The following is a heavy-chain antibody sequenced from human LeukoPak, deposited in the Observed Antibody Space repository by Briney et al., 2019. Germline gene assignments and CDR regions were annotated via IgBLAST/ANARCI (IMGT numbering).Heavy chain of an antibody. CDR3: ARDYYKQQLDNYYYGMDV. CDR2: ISYDGSNK. V-gene: IGHV3-30-3*01. J-gene: IGHJ6*02. Sequence: GGSLRLSCAASGFTFSSYAMHWVRQAPGKGLEWVAVISYDGSNKYYADSVKGRFTISRGNSKNTLYLQMNSLRAEDTAVYYCARDYYKQQLDNYYYGMDVWGQGTTVTVSS. D-gene: IGHD6-13*01. CDR1: GFTFSSYA.